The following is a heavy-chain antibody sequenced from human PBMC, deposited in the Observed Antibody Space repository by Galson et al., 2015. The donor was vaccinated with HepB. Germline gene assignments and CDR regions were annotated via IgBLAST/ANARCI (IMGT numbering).Heavy chain of an antibody. CDR1: GFTFSSYS. Sequence: SLRLSCAASGFTFSSYSMNWVRQAPGKGLEWVSSISSSSSYIYYADSVKGRFTISRDNAKNSLYLQMNSLRAEDTAVYYCAREPLDYGMDVWGQGTTVTVSS. CDR3: AREPLDYGMDV. CDR2: ISSSSSYI. V-gene: IGHV3-21*01. D-gene: IGHD3-16*01. J-gene: IGHJ6*02.